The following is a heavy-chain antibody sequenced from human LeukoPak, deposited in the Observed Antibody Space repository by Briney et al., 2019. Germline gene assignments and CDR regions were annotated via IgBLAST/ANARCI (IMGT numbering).Heavy chain of an antibody. CDR1: GGSFSGYY. V-gene: IGHV4-59*01. D-gene: IGHD3-22*01. CDR3: TRLLDNDSSGYPDTFDM. J-gene: IGHJ3*02. CDR2: FYYSGST. Sequence: SETLSLTCAVYGGSFSGYYWSWIRQPPGKGLEWIGYFYYSGSTNYNPSFQSRVTISVDTSKNHFSLKLTSVTAADTAVYYCTRLLDNDSSGYPDTFDMWGQGTMVTVSS.